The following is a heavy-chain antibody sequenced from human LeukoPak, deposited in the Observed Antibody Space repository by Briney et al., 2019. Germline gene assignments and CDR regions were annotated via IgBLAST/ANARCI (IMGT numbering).Heavy chain of an antibody. D-gene: IGHD5-24*01. V-gene: IGHV4-59*01. Sequence: TSETLSLTCTVSGGSISSYFWTWIRQPPGKGLEWIGYIYSSGSTNYNPSLKSRVTISLDTSKNQFSLKLSSVTAADTAVYYCAREGGGYNSFKYWGHGTLVTVSP. CDR2: IYSSGST. J-gene: IGHJ4*01. CDR1: GGSISSYF. CDR3: AREGGGYNSFKY.